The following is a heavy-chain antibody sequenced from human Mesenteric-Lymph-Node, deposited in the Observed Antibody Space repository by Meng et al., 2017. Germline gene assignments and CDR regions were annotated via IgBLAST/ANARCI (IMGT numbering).Heavy chain of an antibody. V-gene: IGHV3-49*04. CDR1: GFTFGDYA. CDR3: TRDSLGYTFDY. D-gene: IGHD3-16*02. CDR2: IRSKAYGGTT. Sequence: GESLKISCTASGFTFGDYAMSWVRQAPGKGLEWVGFIRSKAYGGTTEYAASVKGRFTISRDDSKSIAYLQMNSMKTEDTAVYYCTRDSLGYTFDYWGQGTLVTVSS. J-gene: IGHJ4*02.